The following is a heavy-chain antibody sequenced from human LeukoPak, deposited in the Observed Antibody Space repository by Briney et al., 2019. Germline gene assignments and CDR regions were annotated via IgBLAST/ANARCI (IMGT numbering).Heavy chain of an antibody. CDR2: IYHSGST. Sequence: PSETLSLTCTVSGYSISSGYYAGWIRQPPGKGLEWIGSIYHSGSTYYNPSLKSRVTISVDTSKNQFSLKLSSVTAADTAVYYCARVIAAAGTDWFDPWGQGTLVTVSS. V-gene: IGHV4-38-2*02. CDR3: ARVIAAAGTDWFDP. J-gene: IGHJ5*02. CDR1: GYSISSGYY. D-gene: IGHD6-13*01.